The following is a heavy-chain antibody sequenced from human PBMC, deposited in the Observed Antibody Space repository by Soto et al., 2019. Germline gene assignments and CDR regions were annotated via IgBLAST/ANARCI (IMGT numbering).Heavy chain of an antibody. Sequence: EVQLVESGGGLVQPGGSLRLSCAASGFTFSSYWMHWVRQAPGKGLVWVSRINSDGSSTSYADSVKGRFTISRENAKNTLYLPMTSLRAEDTPVYYCARAGAANTMVRGDPPAAEVVGYWGQGTLVTVSS. CDR1: GFTFSSYW. V-gene: IGHV3-74*01. CDR3: ARAGAANTMVRGDPPAAEVVGY. D-gene: IGHD3-10*01. CDR2: INSDGSST. J-gene: IGHJ4*02.